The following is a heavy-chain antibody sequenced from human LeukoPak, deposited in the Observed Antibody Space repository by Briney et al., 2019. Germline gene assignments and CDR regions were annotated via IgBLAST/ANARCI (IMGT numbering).Heavy chain of an antibody. D-gene: IGHD5-12*01. J-gene: IGHJ4*02. CDR2: ISSSSSYM. CDR1: GFTFSSYS. Sequence: GGSLRLSCAASGFTFSSYSMNWVRQAPGKGLEWVSSISSSSSYMYYADSVKGRFTISRDNAKNSLYLQMNSLRAEDTAVYYCARGSGSGYDYDYWGQGTLVTVSS. V-gene: IGHV3-21*01. CDR3: ARGSGSGYDYDY.